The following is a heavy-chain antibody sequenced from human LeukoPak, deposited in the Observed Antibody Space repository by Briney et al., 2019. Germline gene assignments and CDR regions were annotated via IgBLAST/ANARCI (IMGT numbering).Heavy chain of an antibody. D-gene: IGHD5/OR15-5a*01. Sequence: KPSETLSLTCTVSGGSISSHYWIWIRQSPEKGLEWIGDISSSGSTGYNPSLRSRVTISLDTSKNQFSLNLSSVTAADTAVYYCARGALRGFYAFFYMDVWGKGTTATVSS. J-gene: IGHJ6*03. CDR2: ISSSGST. CDR1: GGSISSHY. CDR3: ARGALRGFYAFFYMDV. V-gene: IGHV4-59*11.